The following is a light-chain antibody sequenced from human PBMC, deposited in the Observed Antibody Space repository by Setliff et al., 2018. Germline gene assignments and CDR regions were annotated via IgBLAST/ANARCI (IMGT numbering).Light chain of an antibody. V-gene: IGLV1-47*01. CDR3: AAWDDSLSVML. J-gene: IGLJ2*01. Sequence: QRVTISCTGSRSNIGANYEVHWYRQLPGTAPKLLIYMTDQRPSGVPDRFSGSKSGTSASLAISGLRSEDEGDYFCAAWDDSLSVMLFGGGTKVTVL. CDR2: MTD. CDR1: RSNIGANY.